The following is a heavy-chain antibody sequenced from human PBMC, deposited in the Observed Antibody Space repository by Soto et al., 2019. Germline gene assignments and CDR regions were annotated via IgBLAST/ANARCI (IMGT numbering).Heavy chain of an antibody. CDR3: ARGGYDILTGNDAFDI. Sequence: QVQLVESGGGVVQPGRSLRLSCAASGFTFSSYGMHGVRQAPGKGLEGVAVIWYDGSNKYYADSVKGRFTISRDNSKNTLYLQMNSLRAEDTAVYYCARGGYDILTGNDAFDIWGQGTMVTVSS. CDR1: GFTFSSYG. CDR2: IWYDGSNK. D-gene: IGHD3-9*01. J-gene: IGHJ3*02. V-gene: IGHV3-33*01.